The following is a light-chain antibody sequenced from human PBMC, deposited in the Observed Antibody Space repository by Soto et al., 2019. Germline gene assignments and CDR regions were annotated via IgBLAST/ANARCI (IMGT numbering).Light chain of an antibody. CDR3: QPYDDWPPIS. J-gene: IGKJ5*01. CDR1: QSVRSK. Sequence: EIVMTQSPATLSVSPGERATLSSRASQSVRSKLAWYQQKPGQAPRLLIYGASNRATGIPDTFSGSGSGTEFTRTICSLQSEDFAVYYCQPYDDWPPISFGQGTRLYIK. V-gene: IGKV3-15*01. CDR2: GAS.